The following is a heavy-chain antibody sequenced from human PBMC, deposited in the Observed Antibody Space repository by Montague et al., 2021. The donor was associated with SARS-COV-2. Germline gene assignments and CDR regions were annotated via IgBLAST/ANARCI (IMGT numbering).Heavy chain of an antibody. Sequence: SETLSLTCCILGGSHRGLDRSRIRLTPGHRPKYNAFIHYRGSTNFSPSLNSRVSISLDTSKNQFSLNLRSVTTADTAVYYCARVAELDVFSVYYYGLDVWGQGTTVTVSS. CDR3: ARVAELDVFSVYYYGLDV. J-gene: IGHJ6*02. CDR2: IHYRGST. V-gene: IGHV4-59*01. D-gene: IGHD5/OR15-5a*01. CDR1: GGSHRGLD.